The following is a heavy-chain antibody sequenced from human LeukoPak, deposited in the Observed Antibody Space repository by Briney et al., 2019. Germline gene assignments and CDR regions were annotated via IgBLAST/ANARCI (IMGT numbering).Heavy chain of an antibody. D-gene: IGHD5-24*01. V-gene: IGHV3-23*01. CDR3: ARAAYNAADY. CDR1: GFAFSSYA. Sequence: PGGSLRLSCAASGFAFSSYAMSWVRQATGKGLEWVSVISGSGGSTYYADSVKGRFTISRDNAKNSLYLQMNSLRDEDTAAYYCARAAYNAADYWGQGTLVTVSS. CDR2: ISGSGGST. J-gene: IGHJ4*02.